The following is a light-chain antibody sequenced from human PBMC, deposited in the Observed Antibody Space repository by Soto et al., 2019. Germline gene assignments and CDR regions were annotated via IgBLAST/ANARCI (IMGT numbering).Light chain of an antibody. CDR2: DAS. Sequence: DILMTQSPSSLSASVGDRVTITCRAGQRISTYLNWYQHKPGKAPNLLIWDASTLQSGVPSRFSGSGSGTDFTFTISSLQPEDIATYYCQQYDNLPLTFGGGTKVDIK. J-gene: IGKJ4*01. V-gene: IGKV1-33*01. CDR3: QQYDNLPLT. CDR1: QRISTY.